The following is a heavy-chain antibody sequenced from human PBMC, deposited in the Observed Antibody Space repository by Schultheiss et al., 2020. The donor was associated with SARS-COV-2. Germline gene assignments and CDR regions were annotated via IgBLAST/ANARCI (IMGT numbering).Heavy chain of an antibody. D-gene: IGHD4-17*01. J-gene: IGHJ6*02. V-gene: IGHV4-39*07. CDR3: ARDYGDSIYYYGMDV. CDR1: GFTFSSYW. CDR2: IYYSGST. Sequence: GSLRLSCAASGFTFSSYWMSWVRQAPGKGLEWIGSIYYSGSTYYNPSLKSRVTISVDTSKNQFSLKLSSVTAADTAVYYCARDYGDSIYYYGMDVWGQGTTVTVSS.